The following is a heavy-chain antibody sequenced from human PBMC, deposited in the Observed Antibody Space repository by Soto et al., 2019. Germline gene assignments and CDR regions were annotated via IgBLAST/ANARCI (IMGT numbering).Heavy chain of an antibody. CDR2: ISYDGSNK. CDR3: ARGRQHSMVPGFASYGLDV. D-gene: IGHD3-10*01. CDR1: GFPFRSFS. Sequence: GALGPSWSGPGFPFRSFSIDLGRQAPGKGVEGVAVISYDGSNKYYADSVKGRFTISSDNSKNTLYLQINSLRAEDTAVYYCARGRQHSMVPGFASYGLDVWGHGTPVTVSS. V-gene: IGHV3-30-3*01. J-gene: IGHJ6*02.